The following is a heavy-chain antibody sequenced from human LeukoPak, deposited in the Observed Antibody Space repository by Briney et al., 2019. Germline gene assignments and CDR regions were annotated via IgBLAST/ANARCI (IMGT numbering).Heavy chain of an antibody. V-gene: IGHV3-33*01. J-gene: IGHJ4*02. Sequence: GGSLRLSCAASGFTFSSYGMHWVRQAPGKGLEWVAVIWYDGSNKYYADSVKGRFTISRDNSKNTLYLQMNSLRAEDTAAYYRARDGSSGWYWVDYWGQGTLVTVSS. D-gene: IGHD6-19*01. CDR2: IWYDGSNK. CDR3: ARDGSSGWYWVDY. CDR1: GFTFSSYG.